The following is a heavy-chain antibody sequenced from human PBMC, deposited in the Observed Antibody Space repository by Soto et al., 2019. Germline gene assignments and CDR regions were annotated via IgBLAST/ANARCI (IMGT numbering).Heavy chain of an antibody. J-gene: IGHJ4*02. CDR1: GGSISSGDYY. CDR3: ARGMGIPPTAPKFGL. V-gene: IGHV4-30-4*01. CDR2: IYYSGST. Sequence: PSETLSLTCTVSGGSISSGDYYWTWIRQPPGKGLEWIGYIYYSGSTYNPSLKSRVTMSEDTSKNQFSLNLSSVTAADTAVYYCARGMGIPPTAPKFGLWGQGTLVTVSS. D-gene: IGHD3-16*01.